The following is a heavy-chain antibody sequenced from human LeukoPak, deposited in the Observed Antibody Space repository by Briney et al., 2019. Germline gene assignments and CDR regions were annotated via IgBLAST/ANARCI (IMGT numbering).Heavy chain of an antibody. CDR2: ISGSGGST. CDR1: GFTFSSYA. D-gene: IGHD5-18*01. J-gene: IGHJ4*02. V-gene: IGHV3-23*01. Sequence: GGSLRLSCAASGFTFSSYAMSWVRQAPGKGLEWVSAISGSGGSTYYADSVKGRVTISRDNSKNTLYLQMKSLRAEDTAVYYCARDAEGRRYSPQDYWGQGTLVTVSS. CDR3: ARDAEGRRYSPQDY.